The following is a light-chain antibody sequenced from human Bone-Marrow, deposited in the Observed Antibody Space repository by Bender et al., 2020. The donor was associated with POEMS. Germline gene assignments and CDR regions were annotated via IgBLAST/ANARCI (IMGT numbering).Light chain of an antibody. V-gene: IGLV2-14*03. CDR3: SSYADSNNKV. J-gene: IGLJ3*02. CDR2: DVT. Sequence: QSALTQPASVSGSPGQSLTISCTGTSSDIGGYNFVSWYQHHPGKAPRLILYDVTNRPSGISTRFSGSKSGNTASLAITGLQAEDEADYYCSSYADSNNKVFGGGTKLTVL. CDR1: SSDIGGYNF.